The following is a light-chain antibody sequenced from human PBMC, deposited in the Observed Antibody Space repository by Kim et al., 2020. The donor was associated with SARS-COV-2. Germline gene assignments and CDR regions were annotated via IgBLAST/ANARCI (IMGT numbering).Light chain of an antibody. Sequence: GQSITVSCTGTSSDLGAFNYVSWYQQHPGKAPKLMIYDVSERPSGVSNRFSGSKSGNTASLTISGLQAEDEADYYCSSFTSGSTWVFGGGTKVTVL. CDR2: DVS. J-gene: IGLJ3*02. CDR3: SSFTSGSTWV. CDR1: SSDLGAFNY. V-gene: IGLV2-14*03.